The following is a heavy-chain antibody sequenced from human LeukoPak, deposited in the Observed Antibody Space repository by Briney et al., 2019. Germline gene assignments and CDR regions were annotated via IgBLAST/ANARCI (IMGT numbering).Heavy chain of an antibody. V-gene: IGHV1-69*13. CDR1: GGTFSSYA. Sequence: VASVKVSCKASGGTFSSYAISWVRQAPGQGREWMGGIIPIFGTANYAQKFQGRVTITADESTSTAYMELSSLRSEDTAVYYCARARSQGSSWTNYYDAFDIWGQGTMVTVSS. CDR2: IIPIFGTA. J-gene: IGHJ3*02. D-gene: IGHD6-13*01. CDR3: ARARSQGSSWTNYYDAFDI.